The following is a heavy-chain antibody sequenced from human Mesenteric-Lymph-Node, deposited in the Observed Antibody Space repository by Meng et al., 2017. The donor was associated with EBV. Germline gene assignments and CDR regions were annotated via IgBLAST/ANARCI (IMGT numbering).Heavy chain of an antibody. CDR3: ARGGAGPNWFDP. J-gene: IGHJ5*02. V-gene: IGHV1-69*01. Sequence: QVQLVQSGAGLKKPGSSVKVSCKASGGAFRGYAISWVRQAPGQGPEWMGGIVPMFGPASYAKKFQGRVTITADESSSTAYMQLSSLRSDDTAVYYCARGGAGPNWFDPWGQGTLVTVSS. CDR2: IVPMFGPA. CDR1: GGAFRGYA. D-gene: IGHD3-16*01.